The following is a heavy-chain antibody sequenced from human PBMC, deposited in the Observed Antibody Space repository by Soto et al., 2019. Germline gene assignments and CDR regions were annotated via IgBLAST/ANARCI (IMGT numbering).Heavy chain of an antibody. CDR1: GFTFSKYA. CDR3: AKDGYSTYLSSYDRSPFDP. J-gene: IGHJ5*02. V-gene: IGHV3-23*01. D-gene: IGHD4-4*01. Sequence: GGSLRLSCAASGFTFSKYAMSWVRQAPGKGLEWVSAISGSGGSTYNADSVKGRFTNSRDNSKNTQYLKMNSLRAEDTAVYYCAKDGYSTYLSSYDRSPFDPWGQGTLVTVSS. CDR2: ISGSGGST.